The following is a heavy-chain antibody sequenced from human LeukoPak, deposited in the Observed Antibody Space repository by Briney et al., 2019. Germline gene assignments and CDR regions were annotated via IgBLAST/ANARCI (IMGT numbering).Heavy chain of an antibody. Sequence: GGSLRLSCAASGITFSSYGMSWVRQAPGKGLEWVSSISSTGGTTYYADSVKGRFTISRDNSKNTLYLQMNSLRAEDTAVYYCAKIYSGSYYYMDVWGKGTTVTISS. V-gene: IGHV3-23*01. J-gene: IGHJ6*03. D-gene: IGHD1-26*01. CDR2: ISSTGGTT. CDR1: GITFSSYG. CDR3: AKIYSGSYYYMDV.